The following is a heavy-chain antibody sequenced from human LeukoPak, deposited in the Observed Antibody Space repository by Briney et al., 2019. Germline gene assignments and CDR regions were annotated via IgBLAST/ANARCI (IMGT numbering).Heavy chain of an antibody. CDR3: ARNLPAADY. Sequence: GGSLRLSCAASGFTFSSYGMHWVRQAPGKGLEWVAVISYDGSNKYYADSAKGRFTISRDNSKNTLYLQMNSLRAEDTAVYYCARNLPAADYWGQGTLVTVSS. CDR1: GFTFSSYG. J-gene: IGHJ4*02. D-gene: IGHD2-2*01. V-gene: IGHV3-30*03. CDR2: ISYDGSNK.